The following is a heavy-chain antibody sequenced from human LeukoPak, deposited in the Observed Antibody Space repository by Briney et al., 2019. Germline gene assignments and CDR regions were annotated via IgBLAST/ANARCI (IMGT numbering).Heavy chain of an antibody. CDR1: GGSISSYY. Sequence: PSETLSLTCTVSGGSISSYYWSWIRQPAGKGLEWIGRIYTSGSTNYNPSLKSRVTMSVDTSKNQFSLKLSSVTAADTAVYYCARDRFGKAAAGTFDLYYYGMDVWGQGTTVTVSS. CDR3: ARDRFGKAAAGTFDLYYYGMDV. D-gene: IGHD6-13*01. CDR2: IYTSGST. J-gene: IGHJ6*02. V-gene: IGHV4-4*07.